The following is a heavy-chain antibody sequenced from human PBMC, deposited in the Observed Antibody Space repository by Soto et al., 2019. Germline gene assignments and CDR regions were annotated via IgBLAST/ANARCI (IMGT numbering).Heavy chain of an antibody. CDR2: ITASSGST. CDR3: AKESGYCSGGSCYWADY. J-gene: IGHJ4*02. Sequence: EVQLLESGGGLVQPGGSLRLSCAASGFTFANYAMTWVRQAPGKGLEWVSAITASSGSTYYADSVKGRFTISRDNSKNTLFLQRKSLRAEDTAVYYCAKESGYCSGGSCYWADYWGQGTLVTVSS. D-gene: IGHD2-15*01. CDR1: GFTFANYA. V-gene: IGHV3-23*01.